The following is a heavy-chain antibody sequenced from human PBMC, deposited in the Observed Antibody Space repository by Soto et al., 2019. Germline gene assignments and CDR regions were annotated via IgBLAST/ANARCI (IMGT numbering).Heavy chain of an antibody. J-gene: IGHJ4*02. D-gene: IGHD5-12*01. V-gene: IGHV4-4*07. Sequence: SETLSLTCTVSGGSINTFCWSWVRQPAGKGLEGIGRIFSSGSTSFNPSLESRVAMSVDTSKNHFSLNLSSVTAADMAVYYCAREGSYSAYNFAHGIQLWSFDFWGQGALVTVSS. CDR2: IFSSGST. CDR1: GGSINTFC. CDR3: AREGSYSAYNFAHGIQLWSFDF.